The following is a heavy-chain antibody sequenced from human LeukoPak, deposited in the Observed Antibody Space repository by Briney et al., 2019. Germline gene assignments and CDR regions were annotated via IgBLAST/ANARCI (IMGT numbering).Heavy chain of an antibody. V-gene: IGHV3-23*01. CDR3: AKVDIYSSIWGFDY. CDR2: ISGSGGST. D-gene: IGHD5-18*01. CDR1: GFTFSSYA. J-gene: IGHJ4*02. Sequence: PGESLRLSCAASGFTFSSYAMSWVRQAPGKGLEWVSAISGSGGSTYYADSVKGRFTISRDNSKNTLYLQMNSLRAEDTAVYYCAKVDIYSSIWGFDYWGQGTLVTVSS.